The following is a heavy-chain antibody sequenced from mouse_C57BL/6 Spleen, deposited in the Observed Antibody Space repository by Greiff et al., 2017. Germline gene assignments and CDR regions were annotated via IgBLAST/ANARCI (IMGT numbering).Heavy chain of an antibody. CDR1: GYAFSSSW. CDR2: IYPGDGDT. CDR3: GRLYGMDY. Sequence: QVQLQQSGPELVKPGASVKISCKASGYAFSSSWMNWVKQRPGQGLEWIGRIYPGDGDTNYNEKFKGKATLTVAKSSSTAYMRLSSLTSEDAAVYVCGRLYGMDYWGQGTTVTVSS. J-gene: IGHJ4*01. V-gene: IGHV1-82*01.